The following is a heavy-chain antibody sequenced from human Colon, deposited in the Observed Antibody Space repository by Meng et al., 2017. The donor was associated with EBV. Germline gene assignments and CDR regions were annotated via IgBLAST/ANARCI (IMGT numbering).Heavy chain of an antibody. J-gene: IGHJ4*02. CDR2: IYHGGNT. Sequence: VRQQESGSGLVELSGNLSLTCAVSGASNSSNNWWSWVRQPPGKGLEWIGEIYHGGNTNYNPSLKSRVTSSVDRSNDQFSLSLSSVTAADTAVYYCARGNAYNAPSFDYWGQGTLVTVSS. CDR3: ARGNAYNAPSFDY. CDR1: GASNSSNNW. V-gene: IGHV4-4*02. D-gene: IGHD5-24*01.